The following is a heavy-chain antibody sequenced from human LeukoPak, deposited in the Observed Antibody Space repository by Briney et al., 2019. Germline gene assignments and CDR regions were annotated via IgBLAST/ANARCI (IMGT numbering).Heavy chain of an antibody. Sequence: GGSPRLSCAASGFTFSDYYMSWVRQAPGKGLEWVAVISFDGGHKDYADSVKGRFTISRDNLKNTLDLQMSSLRGEDTAVYYCARDRVRAVLVTYYYYAMDVWGRGTTVIVS. V-gene: IGHV3-30*03. CDR1: GFTFSDYY. D-gene: IGHD6-19*01. CDR3: ARDRVRAVLVTYYYYAMDV. J-gene: IGHJ6*02. CDR2: ISFDGGHK.